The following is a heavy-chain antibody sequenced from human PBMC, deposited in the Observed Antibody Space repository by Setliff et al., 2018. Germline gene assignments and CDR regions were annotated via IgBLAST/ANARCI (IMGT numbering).Heavy chain of an antibody. V-gene: IGHV1-18*01. J-gene: IGHJ4*02. CDR2: VTIYNGNT. D-gene: IGHD3-10*01. CDR1: GYTFSNYG. CDR3: ARVESMVRGKNILRHFDY. Sequence: GASVKVSCKASGYTFSNYGVTWVRQAPGQGLEWMGWVTIYNGNTKYAQKFQGRVTVTTDISTSTAYMELGSLTTDDTAVYYCARVESMVRGKNILRHFDYWGQGIQVTVSS.